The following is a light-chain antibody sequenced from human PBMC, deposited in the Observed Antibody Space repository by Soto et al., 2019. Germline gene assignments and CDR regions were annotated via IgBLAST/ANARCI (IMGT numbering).Light chain of an antibody. J-gene: IGLJ3*02. CDR1: SSDVGAYNY. V-gene: IGLV2-14*01. CDR3: AAWDDSLSGWV. CDR2: EVR. Sequence: QSALTQPASVSGSPGQSITISCTGTSSDVGAYNYVSWYQQHPGKAPKLMIYEVRNRPSGVSDRFSGSRSGTSASLAISGLQSEDEADYYCAAWDDSLSGWVFGGGTKLTVL.